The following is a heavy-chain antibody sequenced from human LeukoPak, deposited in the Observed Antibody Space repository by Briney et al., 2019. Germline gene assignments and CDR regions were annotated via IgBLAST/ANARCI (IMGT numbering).Heavy chain of an antibody. CDR2: ISSSSSYI. Sequence: GGSLRLTCAASGFTVSSNYMSWVRQAPGKGLEWVSSISSSSSYIYYADSVKGRFTISRDNAKNSLYLQMNSLRAEDTAVYYCVGTDDAFDIWGQGTMVTVSS. J-gene: IGHJ3*02. CDR3: VGTDDAFDI. D-gene: IGHD2-21*02. V-gene: IGHV3-21*01. CDR1: GFTVSSNY.